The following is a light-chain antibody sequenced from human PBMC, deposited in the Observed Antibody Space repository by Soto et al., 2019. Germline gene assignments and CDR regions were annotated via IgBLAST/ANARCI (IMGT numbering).Light chain of an antibody. V-gene: IGLV1-40*01. CDR3: QSPDTSLSGYV. CDR2: GNT. J-gene: IGLJ1*01. CDR1: SSNIGAGYD. Sequence: QSVLTQPPSVSGAPGQRVTISCTGSSSNIGAGYDVHWYQQLPGTAPKLLIYGNTNRPSGVPDRFSGSKSGTSASLAITGRQAEDEADYSCQSPDTSLSGYVFGTGTKVTVL.